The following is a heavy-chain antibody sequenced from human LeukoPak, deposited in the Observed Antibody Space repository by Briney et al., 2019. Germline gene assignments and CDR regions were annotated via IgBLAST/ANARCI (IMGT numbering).Heavy chain of an antibody. V-gene: IGHV4-61*03. CDR2: IYYSGST. Sequence: SSETLSLTCSVSSGSVSSGSYYWSWIRQPPGKGLEWIGYIYYSGSTTYNPSLKSRVSMSVDTSKNNFSLKLSSVTAADTAVYYCARVPISTTARGYFDYWGQGTLVTVSS. J-gene: IGHJ4*02. D-gene: IGHD4-17*01. CDR1: SGSVSSGSYY. CDR3: ARVPISTTARGYFDY.